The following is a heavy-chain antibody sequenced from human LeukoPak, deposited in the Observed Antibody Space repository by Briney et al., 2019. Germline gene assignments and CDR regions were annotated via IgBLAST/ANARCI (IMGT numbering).Heavy chain of an antibody. J-gene: IGHJ5*02. CDR2: IYHSGCT. Sequence: PSETLSLTCTVSGGSISSYYWSWIRQPPGRGLEWIGGIYHSGCTFYNPSLKSRVTISVDTSKNEFSLKLNSVTAADTALYYCAREGTVRWFDPWGQGTLVTVYS. V-gene: IGHV4-59*12. D-gene: IGHD1-14*01. CDR3: AREGTVRWFDP. CDR1: GGSISSYY.